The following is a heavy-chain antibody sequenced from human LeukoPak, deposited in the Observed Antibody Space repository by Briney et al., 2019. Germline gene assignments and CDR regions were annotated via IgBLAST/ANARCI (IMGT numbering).Heavy chain of an antibody. Sequence: PSETLSLTCAVYGGSFSDYYWSWIRQPPGKGLEWIGEINHSGSTNYNPSLKSRVTISVDTSKNQFSLKLSSVTAADTAVYYCARGPTLSPLDYWGQGTLVTVSS. V-gene: IGHV4-34*01. CDR3: ARGPTLSPLDY. CDR2: INHSGST. CDR1: GGSFSDYY. D-gene: IGHD2-15*01. J-gene: IGHJ4*02.